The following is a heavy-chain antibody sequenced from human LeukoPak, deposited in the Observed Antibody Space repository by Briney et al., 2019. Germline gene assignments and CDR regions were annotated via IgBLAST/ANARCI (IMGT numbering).Heavy chain of an antibody. Sequence: GGSLRLSCAASGFTFSSYGMHWVRQAPGKGLEWVAFIRYDGSNKYYADSVKGRFTISRDNSKNTLYLQMNSLRAEDTAVYYCAKDYDFWSGYPPRYYYMDVWGKGTTVTVSS. CDR1: GFTFSSYG. J-gene: IGHJ6*03. CDR3: AKDYDFWSGYPPRYYYMDV. CDR2: IRYDGSNK. V-gene: IGHV3-30*02. D-gene: IGHD3-3*01.